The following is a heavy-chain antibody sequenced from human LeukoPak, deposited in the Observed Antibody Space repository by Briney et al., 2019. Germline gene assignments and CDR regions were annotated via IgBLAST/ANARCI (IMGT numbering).Heavy chain of an antibody. CDR2: ITGDGSDI. CDR1: GFTLNKYW. J-gene: IGHJ5*02. Sequence: GGSLRLSCEASGFTLNKYWMHWVRQAPGKGLVWVSRITGDGSDIAYADSVKGRFTVSRDNAKNILFLQMTSLRVEDTAIYYCARDAYTTTSNWLDPWGQETLVTVSS. CDR3: ARDAYTTTSNWLDP. D-gene: IGHD4-17*01. V-gene: IGHV3-74*01.